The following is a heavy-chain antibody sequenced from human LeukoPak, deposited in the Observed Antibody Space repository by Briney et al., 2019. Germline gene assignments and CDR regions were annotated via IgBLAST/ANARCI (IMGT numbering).Heavy chain of an antibody. J-gene: IGHJ5*02. CDR1: GGTFSSYT. CDR2: IIPILGIA. V-gene: IGHV1-69*04. CDR3: ARDPVGPYNWFDP. D-gene: IGHD3/OR15-3a*01. Sequence: SVKVSCKASGGTFSSYTISWVRQAPGQGLEWMGRIIPILGIANYAQKLQGRVTITADKSTSTAYMELSSLRSEDTAVYYCARDPVGPYNWFDPWGQGTLVTVSS.